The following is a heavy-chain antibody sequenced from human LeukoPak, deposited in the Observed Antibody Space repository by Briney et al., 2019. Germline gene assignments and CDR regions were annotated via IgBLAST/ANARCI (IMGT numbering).Heavy chain of an antibody. J-gene: IGHJ6*03. CDR2: IKQDGSEK. V-gene: IGHV3-7*01. CDR1: GFTFSSYW. D-gene: IGHD3-3*01. Sequence: GGSLRLSCAASGFTFSSYWMSWVRQAPGKGLEWVANIKQDGSEKYYVDSVKGRFTISRDNAKNSLYLQMNSLRAEDTAVYYCARELRFFEWFPAFYYYYYMDVWGKGTTVTVSS. CDR3: ARELRFFEWFPAFYYYYYMDV.